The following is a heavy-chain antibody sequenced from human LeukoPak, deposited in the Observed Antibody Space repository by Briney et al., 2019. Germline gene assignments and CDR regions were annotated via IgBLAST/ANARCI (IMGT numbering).Heavy chain of an antibody. J-gene: IGHJ5*02. CDR2: VYYSGST. V-gene: IGHV4-39*01. CDR3: ARENNHLTWFDP. CDR1: GDSISSRSDF. Sequence: SETLSLTCSVSGDSISSRSDFWSWIRQPPGKGLEWIGSVYYSGSTYYSPSLKSRVTVSVDTSKNQFSLKLSSVTAADTAVYYCARENNHLTWFDPWGQGTLVTVSS. D-gene: IGHD1-14*01.